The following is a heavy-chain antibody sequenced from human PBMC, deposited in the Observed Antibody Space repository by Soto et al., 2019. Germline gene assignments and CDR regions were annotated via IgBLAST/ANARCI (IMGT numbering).Heavy chain of an antibody. D-gene: IGHD3-10*01. CDR3: ARGVGSGSYYNQYNWFDP. V-gene: IGHV1-18*01. CDR1: AYTFTNYG. CDR2: INVYNGNT. J-gene: IGHJ5*02. Sequence: SVKVSFKASAYTFTNYGIIWVRQSNGQGLEWMGWINVYNGNTKYAQKVQGRVTMTTDTSTSTAYMELRSLRSDDTAVYYCARGVGSGSYYNQYNWFDPWGQGTLVTVSS.